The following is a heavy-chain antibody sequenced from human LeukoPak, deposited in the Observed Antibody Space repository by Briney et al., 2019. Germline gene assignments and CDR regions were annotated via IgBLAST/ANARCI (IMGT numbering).Heavy chain of an antibody. CDR1: GVSISSSYSY. CDR3: ARRRAGVTMVRGAINWFDP. D-gene: IGHD3-10*01. J-gene: IGHJ5*02. CDR2: IYYTGNT. Sequence: SETLSLTCTVSGVSISSSYSYWGWIRQPPGMGLEWIGSIYYTGNTYYNASLKSQVSISIDTSKNQFSLKLTSVTAADTAVYYCARRRAGVTMVRGAINWFDPWGQGTLVTVSS. V-gene: IGHV4-39*01.